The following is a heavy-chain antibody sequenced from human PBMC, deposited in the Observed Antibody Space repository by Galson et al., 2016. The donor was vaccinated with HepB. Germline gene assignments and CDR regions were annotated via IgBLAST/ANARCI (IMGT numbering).Heavy chain of an antibody. CDR3: VGDVSYKIDY. J-gene: IGHJ4*02. CDR1: GFGFNDYV. Sequence: SLRLSCAASGFGFNDYVMHWVRQAPGKGLVWVSRISHDGNYISYADSVKGRFTISRDNTKNTLFLQMKSLGAEDTAVYHCVGDVSYKIDYWGQGTLVTVSS. CDR2: ISHDGNYI. V-gene: IGHV3-74*01. D-gene: IGHD1-26*01.